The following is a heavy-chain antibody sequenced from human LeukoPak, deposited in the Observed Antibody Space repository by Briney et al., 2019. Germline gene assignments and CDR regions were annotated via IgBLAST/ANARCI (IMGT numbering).Heavy chain of an antibody. Sequence: QSGGSLRLSCAASGFTFTTYRMSWIRQAPGKGLEWVANINQDGTDKYYVDSVKGRFTFSRDNAQNSLYLQMSSLRVEDTAVYYCVTYSTGLYKGLEFWGQGTQVTVSS. D-gene: IGHD2-8*02. CDR1: GFTFTTYR. J-gene: IGHJ4*02. CDR3: VTYSTGLYKGLEF. V-gene: IGHV3-7*03. CDR2: INQDGTDK.